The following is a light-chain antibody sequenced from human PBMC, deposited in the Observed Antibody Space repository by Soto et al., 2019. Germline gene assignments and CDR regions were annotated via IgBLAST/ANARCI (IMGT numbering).Light chain of an antibody. CDR1: SSDVGRYNI. J-gene: IGLJ2*01. Sequence: QSALTQPASVSGSPGQSITISCTGSSSDVGRYNIVSWYQQHPGKAPKLMIYEGSQRPSGVSDRFSGSKSGNTASLTISGLQAEDEADYYCCSYASDRDLIFGGGTKLTVL. V-gene: IGLV2-23*01. CDR3: CSYASDRDLI. CDR2: EGS.